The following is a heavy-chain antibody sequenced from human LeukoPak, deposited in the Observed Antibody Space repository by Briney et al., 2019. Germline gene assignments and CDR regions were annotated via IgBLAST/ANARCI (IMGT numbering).Heavy chain of an antibody. D-gene: IGHD3-22*01. CDR2: IYPDDSDT. J-gene: IGHJ3*01. CDR1: GYXFNAYW. V-gene: IGHV5-51*01. Sequence: PGESLKISCKGSGYXFNAYWISWVRQMPGKGLEWMGIIYPDDSDTRYSPSFQGQVTISADKSVSIAYLQWSSLKASDTAMYYCARPNITSYYDSRGYDAFDVWGQGTMVIVSS. CDR3: ARPNITSYYDSRGYDAFDV.